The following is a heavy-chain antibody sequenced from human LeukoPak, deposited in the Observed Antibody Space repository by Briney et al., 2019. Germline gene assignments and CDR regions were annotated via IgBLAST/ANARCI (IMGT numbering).Heavy chain of an antibody. CDR3: ARDRRRGIAAAGIIDY. CDR1: GFTLSSYW. J-gene: IGHJ4*02. CDR2: INSDGSST. D-gene: IGHD6-13*01. Sequence: GGCLRLSCAASGFTLSSYWMHWVRQAPGKGLVWVSRINSDGSSTSYADSVKGRFTISRDNAKNTLYLQMNSLRAEDTAVYYCARDRRRGIAAAGIIDYWGQGTLVTVSS. V-gene: IGHV3-74*01.